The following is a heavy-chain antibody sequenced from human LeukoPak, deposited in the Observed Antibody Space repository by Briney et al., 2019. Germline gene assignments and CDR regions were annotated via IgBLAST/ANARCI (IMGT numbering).Heavy chain of an antibody. D-gene: IGHD2-2*01. V-gene: IGHV1-18*04. J-gene: IGHJ4*02. CDR3: ARAAGVPAAISSDY. Sequence: ASVKVSCKASGYTFTSYGISWVRQAAGQGLKWILWISAYNGNTNYAQKLQGRVTMTTDTSTSTAYMELRSLRSDNTAVYYCARAAGVPAAISSDYWGQGTLVTVSS. CDR2: ISAYNGNT. CDR1: GYTFTSYG.